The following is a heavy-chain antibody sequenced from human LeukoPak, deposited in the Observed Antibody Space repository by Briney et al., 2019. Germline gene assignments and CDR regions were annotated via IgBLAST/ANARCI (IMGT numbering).Heavy chain of an antibody. V-gene: IGHV4-59*01. CDR3: ARVEDDYGDLGAFDI. CDR1: SGSISSYY. D-gene: IGHD4-17*01. J-gene: IGHJ3*02. CDR2: IYYSGST. Sequence: SETLSLTCTVSSGSISSYYWSWIRQPPGKGLEWIGYIYYSGSTNYNPSLKSRVTISVDTSKNQFSLKLSSVTAADTAVYYCARVEDDYGDLGAFDIWGQGTMVTVSS.